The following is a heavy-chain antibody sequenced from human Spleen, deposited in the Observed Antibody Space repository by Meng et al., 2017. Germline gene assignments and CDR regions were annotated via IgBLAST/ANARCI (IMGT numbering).Heavy chain of an antibody. CDR1: GDTFSSYT. V-gene: IGHV1-69*08. J-gene: IGHJ4*02. Sequence: QVKLVQSGAEVKRPGSSVKVSCKASGDTFSSYTISWVRQAPGQGLEWMGGIIPILGIANYAQKFQGRVTITADKSTSTAYMELSSLRSEDTAVYYCAREPAGGSADYWGQGTLVTVSS. CDR3: AREPAGGSADY. D-gene: IGHD6-13*01. CDR2: IIPILGIA.